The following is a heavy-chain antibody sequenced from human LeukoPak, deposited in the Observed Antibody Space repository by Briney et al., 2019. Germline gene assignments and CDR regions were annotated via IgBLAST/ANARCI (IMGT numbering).Heavy chain of an antibody. D-gene: IGHD2-21*01. Sequence: SETLSLTCAVYGGSSSGYYWSWIRQPPGKGLEWIGEINHSGSTNYNPSLKSRVTISVDTSKNQFSLKLSSVTAADTAVYYCARHARSRGEPPFDYWGQGTLVTVSS. V-gene: IGHV4-34*01. CDR3: ARHARSRGEPPFDY. CDR1: GGSSSGYY. CDR2: INHSGST. J-gene: IGHJ4*02.